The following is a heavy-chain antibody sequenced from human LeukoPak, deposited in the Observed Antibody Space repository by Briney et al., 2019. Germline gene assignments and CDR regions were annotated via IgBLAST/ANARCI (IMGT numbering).Heavy chain of an antibody. V-gene: IGHV1-46*01. Sequence: ASVKVSCKASGYTFTSYYIHWVRQAPGQGLEWMGIINPSGGSTSYAQKFQGRVTMTRDTSTSTVYMELSSLRSEDTAMYYCARDDVGGLYYDSSGYLDYWGQGTLVTVSS. CDR3: ARDDVGGLYYDSSGYLDY. CDR1: GYTFTSYY. D-gene: IGHD3-22*01. J-gene: IGHJ4*02. CDR2: INPSGGST.